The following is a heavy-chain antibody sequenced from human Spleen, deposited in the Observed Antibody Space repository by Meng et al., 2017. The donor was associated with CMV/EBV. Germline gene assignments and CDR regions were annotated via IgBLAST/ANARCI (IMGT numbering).Heavy chain of an antibody. CDR1: GFTFSTYW. V-gene: IGHV3-21*01. Sequence: GESLKISFAASGFTFSTYWMTWVRQPPGRGLEWVSSITRRSNHISYAGSVKGRFTVSRDNAKKSLFLQMNSLRAEDTAVYYCARDNDYYDDNGYYSYGTDVWGPGTMVTVSS. D-gene: IGHD3-22*01. J-gene: IGHJ6*02. CDR2: ITRRSNHI. CDR3: ARDNDYYDDNGYYSYGTDV.